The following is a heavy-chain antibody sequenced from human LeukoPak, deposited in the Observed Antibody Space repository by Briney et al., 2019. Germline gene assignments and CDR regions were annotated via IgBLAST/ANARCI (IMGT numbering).Heavy chain of an antibody. J-gene: IGHJ4*02. CDR1: GFTVSSYA. V-gene: IGHV3-23*01. Sequence: GESLRLSCAASGFTVSSYAMSWVRQAPGKGLEWVSAISGSGGSTYYADSVKGRFTISRDNSKNTLYLQMNSLRAEDTAVYYCAKRMSRGAVAALFDYWGQGTLVTVSS. CDR2: ISGSGGST. CDR3: AKRMSRGAVAALFDY. D-gene: IGHD6-19*01.